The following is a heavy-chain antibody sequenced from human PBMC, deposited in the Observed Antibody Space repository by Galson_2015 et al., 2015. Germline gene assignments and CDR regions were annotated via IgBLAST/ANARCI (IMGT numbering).Heavy chain of an antibody. CDR3: ARTGPSGQRLWYFDL. V-gene: IGHV1-69*01. D-gene: IGHD2-15*01. Sequence: QSGAEVKKPGESLKISCKASGGTFSSYAISWVRQAPGQGLEWMGGIIPIFGTANYAQKFQGRVTIIADESTSTAYMELSSQRSEDTAVYYCARTGPSGQRLWYFDLWGRGTLVTVSS. J-gene: IGHJ2*01. CDR1: GGTFSSYA. CDR2: IIPIFGTA.